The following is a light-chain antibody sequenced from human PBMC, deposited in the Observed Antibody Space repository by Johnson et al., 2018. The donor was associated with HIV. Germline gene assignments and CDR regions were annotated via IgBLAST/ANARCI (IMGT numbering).Light chain of an antibody. V-gene: IGLV1-51*01. Sequence: QSVLTQPPSVSAAPGQRVTRSYSGSSSNIGNNFVSWFRQLPLRAPKVLIYDNNERPSGIPDRFSGSKSGTSATLGITGLQTGDEADYYCGTWDTSLSAYVFGTGTPVTFL. CDR1: SSNIGNNF. CDR3: GTWDTSLSAYV. CDR2: DNN. J-gene: IGLJ1*01.